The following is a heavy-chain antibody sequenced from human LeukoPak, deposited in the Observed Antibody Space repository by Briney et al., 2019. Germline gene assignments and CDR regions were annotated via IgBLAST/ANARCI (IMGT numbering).Heavy chain of an antibody. Sequence: ASVKVSCKASGYTFTSYGISWVRQATGQGLEWMGWMNPNSGNTGYAQKFQGRVTMTRNTSISTAYMELSSLRSEDTAVYYCARGGYYDSSGYYNTDAFDIWGQGTMVTVSS. V-gene: IGHV1-8*02. D-gene: IGHD3-22*01. CDR3: ARGGYYDSSGYYNTDAFDI. CDR2: MNPNSGNT. CDR1: GYTFTSYG. J-gene: IGHJ3*02.